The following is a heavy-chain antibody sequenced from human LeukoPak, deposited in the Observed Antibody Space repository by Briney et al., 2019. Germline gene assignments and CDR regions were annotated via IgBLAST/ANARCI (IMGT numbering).Heavy chain of an antibody. CDR1: GGSLENYF. CDR2: VHYSRSS. J-gene: IGHJ4*02. V-gene: IGHV4-59*08. D-gene: IGHD6-19*01. Sequence: KTSETLSLTCTVSGGSLENYFWSWIRQSPGQRLEYIGFVHYSRSSNYNPSLKSRVTILMDTSKNQFSLKLTSVTAADTAVYFCARQGGWYYPFDFWGQGTLVSVSA. CDR3: ARQGGWYYPFDF.